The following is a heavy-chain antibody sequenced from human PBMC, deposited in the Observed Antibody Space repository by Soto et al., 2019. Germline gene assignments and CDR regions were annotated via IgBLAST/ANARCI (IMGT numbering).Heavy chain of an antibody. CDR2: IVVGSGNT. V-gene: IGHV1-58*02. J-gene: IGHJ4*02. CDR1: GFTFTSSA. D-gene: IGHD5-12*01. CDR3: EADLSGDGYNYFDY. Sequence: SVKVSCKASGFTFTSSAMQLVRLARGQRLEWIGWIVVGSGNTNYAQKFQERVTITRDMSTSTAYMELSSLRSEDTAVYYCEADLSGDGYNYFDYWGQGTLVTVSS.